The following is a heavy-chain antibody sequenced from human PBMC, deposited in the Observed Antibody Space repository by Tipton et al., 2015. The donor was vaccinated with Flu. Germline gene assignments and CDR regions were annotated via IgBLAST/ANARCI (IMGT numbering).Heavy chain of an antibody. CDR2: INAGNGNT. V-gene: IGHV1-3*01. CDR3: ARSQVDWNKTPNWVDP. CDR1: GYTITSYA. Sequence: QVQLVQSGAEVKKPGASVKVSCKASGYTITSYAMHWVRQAPGQRLEWMGWINAGNGNTKYSQKFQGRVTITRDTSASTAYMELSSLRADDTAVYYCARSQVDWNKTPNWVDPWGQGTLVIVSS. D-gene: IGHD3/OR15-3a*01. J-gene: IGHJ5*02.